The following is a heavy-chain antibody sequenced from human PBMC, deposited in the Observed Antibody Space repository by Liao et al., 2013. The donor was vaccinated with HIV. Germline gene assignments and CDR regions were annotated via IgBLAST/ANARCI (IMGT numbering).Heavy chain of an antibody. J-gene: IGHJ4*02. D-gene: IGHD3-3*01. CDR2: INHGGST. Sequence: QVQLQQWGAGLLKPSETLSLTCAVYGGSFSGFHWSWIRQPPGKGLEWIGEINHGGSTNYNPSLKSRVTISVDTSKNQFSLRLSSVTAADTAVYYCARGVRFLAWSNQYYFDYWGQGTLVTVSS. V-gene: IGHV4-34*01. CDR1: GGSFSGFH. CDR3: ARGVRFLAWSNQYYFDY.